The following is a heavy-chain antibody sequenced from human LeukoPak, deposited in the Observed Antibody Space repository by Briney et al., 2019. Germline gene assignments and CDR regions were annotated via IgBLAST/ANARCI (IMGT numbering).Heavy chain of an antibody. J-gene: IGHJ4*02. V-gene: IGHV3-48*03. CDR2: ISSSGSTI. CDR3: AREGSSFYFDY. CDR1: GFTFSSYE. D-gene: IGHD6-6*01. Sequence: PGGSLRLSCAASGFTFSSYEMNWVRQAPGKGLEWVSYISSSGSTIYYADSVKGRFTISRDNSKNTLYLQMNSLRAEDTAVYYCAREGSSFYFDYWGQGTLVTVSS.